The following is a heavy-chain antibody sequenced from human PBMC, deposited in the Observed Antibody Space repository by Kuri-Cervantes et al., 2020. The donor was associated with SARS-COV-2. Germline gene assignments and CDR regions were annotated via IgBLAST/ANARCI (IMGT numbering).Heavy chain of an antibody. CDR1: GGSISSGGYY. D-gene: IGHD4/OR15-4a*01. V-gene: IGHV4-30-2*05. CDR3: ARDPNANHNNWFDP. CDR2: INHSGST. Sequence: SQTLSLTCAVSGGSISSGGYYWSWIRQPPGKGLEWIGEINHSGSTNYNPSLKSRVTISVDTSKNQFSLKLSSVTAADTAVYYCARDPNANHNNWFDPWGQGTLVTVSS. J-gene: IGHJ5*02.